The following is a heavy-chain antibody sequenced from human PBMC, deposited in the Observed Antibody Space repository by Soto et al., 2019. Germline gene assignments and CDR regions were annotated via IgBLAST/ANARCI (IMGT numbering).Heavy chain of an antibody. V-gene: IGHV1-3*01. CDR3: ARDFFSLGDYESRDWFDP. CDR1: GYTFSSYA. J-gene: IGHJ5*02. Sequence: ASVKVSCKASGYTFSSYAMHWVRQAPGQSLEWMGWINAVSGNTKYSEKFQGRVTITRDTSASTAYMELSSLRSEDTAVYYCARDFFSLGDYESRDWFDPWGQGTLVTVSS. CDR2: INAVSGNT. D-gene: IGHD4-17*01.